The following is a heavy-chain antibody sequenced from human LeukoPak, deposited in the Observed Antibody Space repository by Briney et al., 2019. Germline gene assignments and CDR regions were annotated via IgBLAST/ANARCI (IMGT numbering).Heavy chain of an antibody. V-gene: IGHV3-23*01. CDR1: GITLSNYG. Sequence: GGALRLSCAVSGITLSNYGMSWVRQAPGKGLEWVSAISGSGGSTYYADSVKGRFTISRDNSKNTLYLQMNSLRAEDTAVYYCAKDPISQQLWSYYYYYGMDVWGQGTTVTVSS. D-gene: IGHD5-18*01. J-gene: IGHJ6*02. CDR2: ISGSGGST. CDR3: AKDPISQQLWSYYYYYGMDV.